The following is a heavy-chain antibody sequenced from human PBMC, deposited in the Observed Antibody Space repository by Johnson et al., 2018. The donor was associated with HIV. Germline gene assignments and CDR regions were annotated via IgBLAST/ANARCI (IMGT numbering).Heavy chain of an antibody. J-gene: IGHJ3*02. CDR3: AKDVGNYWPNAFDI. CDR2: ISYDGNNK. V-gene: IGHV3-30-3*01. D-gene: IGHD3-22*01. CDR1: GFSFTKYA. Sequence: QVQLVESGGGLVQPGGSLRLSCAASGFSFTKYAMHWVRQAPGKGLEWVAIISYDGNNKYYADSVNGRFTISRDNSKNTLYLQMNSLRAEDTAVYYCAKDVGNYWPNAFDIWGQGTTVTVSS.